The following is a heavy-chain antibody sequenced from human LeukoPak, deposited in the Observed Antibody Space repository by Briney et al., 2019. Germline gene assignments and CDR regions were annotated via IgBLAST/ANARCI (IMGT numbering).Heavy chain of an antibody. J-gene: IGHJ4*02. CDR3: ARGGPTYYYGSGSQLFDY. CDR2: IYYSGST. V-gene: IGHV4-59*01. CDR1: GGSISSYY. D-gene: IGHD3-10*01. Sequence: SETLSPTCTVSGGSISSYYWSWIRQPPGKGLEWIGYIYYSGSTNYNPSLKSRVTISVDTSKNQFSLKLSSVTAADTAVYYCARGGPTYYYGSGSQLFDYWGQGTLVTVSS.